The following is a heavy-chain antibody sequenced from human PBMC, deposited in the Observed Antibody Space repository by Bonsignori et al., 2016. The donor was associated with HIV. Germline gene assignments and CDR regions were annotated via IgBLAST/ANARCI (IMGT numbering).Heavy chain of an antibody. D-gene: IGHD3-3*01. J-gene: IGHJ4*02. CDR2: IKQDGSEK. Sequence: WIRQPPGKGLEWVANIKQDGSEKYYVDSVKGRFTISRDNAKNSLYLQMNSLRAEDTAVYYCARGTADDFWSGYSLATRFDYWGQGTLVTVSS. V-gene: IGHV3-7*01. CDR3: ARGTADDFWSGYSLATRFDY.